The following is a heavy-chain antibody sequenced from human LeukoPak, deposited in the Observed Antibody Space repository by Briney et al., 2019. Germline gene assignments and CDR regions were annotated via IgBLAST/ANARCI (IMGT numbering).Heavy chain of an antibody. CDR1: GFTFSSYG. J-gene: IGHJ4*02. CDR2: ISSSSSTI. Sequence: PGGSLRLPCAASGFTFSSYGMSWVRQAPGKGLEWVSYISSSSSTIYYADSVKGRFTISRDNAKNSLYLQMNSLRAEDTAVYYCSPGIAAAGTVCWGQGTLVTVSS. V-gene: IGHV3-48*01. CDR3: SPGIAAAGTVC. D-gene: IGHD6-13*01.